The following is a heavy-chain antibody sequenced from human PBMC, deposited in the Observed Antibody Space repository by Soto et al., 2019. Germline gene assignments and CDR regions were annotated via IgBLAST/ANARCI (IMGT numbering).Heavy chain of an antibody. Sequence: QVQLQQSGPRLVKPSETLSLTCTVSSGPDRSHNWGWIRQPPGGLEWIGYVYYTGDTAYNPSLRGRVTISADTSTNDISLTLNSVTAADTAVYYCVRQGIDYLHGLVDVWGQGTTVSVSS. CDR1: SGPDRSHN. D-gene: IGHD4-17*01. J-gene: IGHJ6*02. V-gene: IGHV4-59*08. CDR2: VYYTGDT. CDR3: VRQGIDYLHGLVDV.